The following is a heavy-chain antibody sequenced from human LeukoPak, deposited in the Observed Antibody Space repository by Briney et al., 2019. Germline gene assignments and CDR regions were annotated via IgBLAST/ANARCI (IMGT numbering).Heavy chain of an antibody. V-gene: IGHV1-18*01. D-gene: IGHD1-26*01. CDR3: ARDLRWGENDY. CDR1: GYTFATYG. J-gene: IGHJ4*02. Sequence: GASVKVSCKASGYTFATYGISWVRQAAGQGLEWMGWISAYNGDTNYAQKVQGRVTMTTDTSTSTAYMELSSLRSDDSAVYYGARDLRWGENDYWGQGTLVTVSS. CDR2: ISAYNGDT.